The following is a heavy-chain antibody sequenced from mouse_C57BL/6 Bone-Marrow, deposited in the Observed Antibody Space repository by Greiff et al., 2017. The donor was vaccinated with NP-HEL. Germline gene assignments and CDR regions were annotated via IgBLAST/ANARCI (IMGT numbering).Heavy chain of an antibody. CDR2: IYPRDGST. CDR3: ASDGYDPDYFDF. J-gene: IGHJ2*01. CDR1: GYTFTDHT. V-gene: IGHV1-78*01. Sequence: QVHVKQSDAELVKPGASVKISCKVSGYTFTDHTIHWLKQRPEQGLEWIGYIYPRDGSTTYNEKFKGKATLTADKSSSTASLALTSLTSEDSAVYFCASDGYDPDYFDFWGRGTTLTVSA. D-gene: IGHD2-2*01.